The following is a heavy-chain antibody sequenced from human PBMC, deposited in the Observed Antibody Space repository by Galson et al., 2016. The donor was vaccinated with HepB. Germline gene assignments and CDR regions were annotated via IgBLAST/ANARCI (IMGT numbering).Heavy chain of an antibody. J-gene: IGHJ6*02. D-gene: IGHD2-2*01. CDR3: ARGHIVVVPGAAYTKYYYGMDV. V-gene: IGHV1-69*13. CDR1: GGTFSSYG. CDR2: IIPMFGPA. Sequence: SVKVSCKASGGTFSSYGISWVRQAPGQGLEWMGGIIPMFGPANYAQKFQGRVTITADEVTYTAYMELSRLRSEDTAVYYCARGHIVVVPGAAYTKYYYGMDVWGQGTTVTVSS.